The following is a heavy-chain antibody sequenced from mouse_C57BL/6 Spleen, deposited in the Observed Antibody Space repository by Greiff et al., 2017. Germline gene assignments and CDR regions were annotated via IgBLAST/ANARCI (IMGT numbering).Heavy chain of an antibody. CDR2: IYPRDGST. J-gene: IGHJ2*01. CDR1: GYTFTSYD. CDR3: ARSYGSSLGNFDY. V-gene: IGHV1-85*01. Sequence: QVQLQQSGPELVKPGASVKLSCKASGYTFTSYDINWVKQRPGQGLEWIGWIYPRDGSTKYNEKFKGKATLTVDTSSSTAYMELHSLTSEDSAVYFCARSYGSSLGNFDYWGQGTTLTVSS. D-gene: IGHD1-1*01.